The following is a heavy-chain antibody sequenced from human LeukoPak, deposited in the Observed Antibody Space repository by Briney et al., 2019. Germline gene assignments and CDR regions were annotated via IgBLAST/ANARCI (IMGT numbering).Heavy chain of an antibody. CDR1: GFTFSSSP. V-gene: IGHV3-23*01. J-gene: IGHJ4*02. Sequence: QTGGSLRLSCAASGFTFSSSPMSWLRQALGKALEWVSAISGSGGGTYYADSVKGRFTISRDNSKNTLYLQMNSQRAEDTAVYYCAKRRGDGSGWYWGQGTLVTVSS. CDR3: AKRRGDGSGWY. CDR2: ISGSGGGT. D-gene: IGHD6-19*01.